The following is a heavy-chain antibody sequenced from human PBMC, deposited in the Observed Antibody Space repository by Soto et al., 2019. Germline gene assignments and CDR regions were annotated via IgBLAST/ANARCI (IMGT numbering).Heavy chain of an antibody. Sequence: SETLSLTCAVSGDSISSSVWWTWVRQPPGKGLEWIGEVFHTGNTNYNPSLKSRVTMSVDKSTNEFSLKVTSVTAADTAIYYCARKAWVRFDYWGQGALVNVSS. CDR3: ARKAWVRFDY. CDR1: GDSISSSVW. V-gene: IGHV4-4*02. CDR2: VFHTGNT. D-gene: IGHD7-27*01. J-gene: IGHJ4*02.